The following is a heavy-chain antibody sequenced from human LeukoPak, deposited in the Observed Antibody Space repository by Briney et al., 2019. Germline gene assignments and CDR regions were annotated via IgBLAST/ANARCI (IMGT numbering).Heavy chain of an antibody. CDR2: FDPEDGET. D-gene: IGHD1-26*01. V-gene: IGHV1-24*01. CDR1: GYSLTELP. CDR3: ARRGGSYYFEEYFQH. Sequence: EASVKVSCKVSGYSLTELPMHWVRQAPGKGLEWMGGFDPEDGETIYAQTLQGRVTMTEDTSTDTAYMELSSLRSEDTAVYYCARRGGSYYFEEYFQHWGQGTLVTVSS. J-gene: IGHJ1*01.